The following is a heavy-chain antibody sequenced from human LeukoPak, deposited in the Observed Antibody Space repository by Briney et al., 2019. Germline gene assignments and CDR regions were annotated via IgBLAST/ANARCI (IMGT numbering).Heavy chain of an antibody. V-gene: IGHV3-7*02. CDR1: EFTFSSYW. D-gene: IGHD6-19*01. CDR2: IKQDGTEK. J-gene: IGHJ4*02. CDR3: ASPSGYSSGWNPFDH. Sequence: GGSLRLSCAASEFTFSSYWMSWVRQAPGKGLEWVANIKQDGTEKYYVDSVRGRFTISRDNAKNSLYLQMNSLRAEDTAMYYCASPSGYSSGWNPFDHWGQGTLVTVSS.